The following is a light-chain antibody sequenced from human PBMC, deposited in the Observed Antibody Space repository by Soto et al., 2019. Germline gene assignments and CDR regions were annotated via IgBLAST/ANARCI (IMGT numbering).Light chain of an antibody. J-gene: IGLJ1*01. Sequence: QSVLTQPASVSGSAGQSISISCTGTNSDIGRYNFVSWYQQRPGQAPQLLIFDVSNRPSGISDRFSGSKSGTTASLTISGLQAEDEADYYCNSYTSTSPPYVFGTGTKLPS. CDR3: NSYTSTSPPYV. V-gene: IGLV2-14*01. CDR2: DVS. CDR1: NSDIGRYNF.